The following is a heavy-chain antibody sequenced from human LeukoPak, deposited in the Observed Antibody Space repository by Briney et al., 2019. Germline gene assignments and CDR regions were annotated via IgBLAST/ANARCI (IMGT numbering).Heavy chain of an antibody. CDR2: IRDSGTFT. Sequence: GGSLRLSCAASGFTFSTCAMSWVRQAPGKGLEWVSTIRDSGTFTYYAESVKGRYTISRDNSKNTLYLQMNSLRAEDTAVYYCARDSTGDSPFDYWGQGTLVTVSS. D-gene: IGHD7-27*01. V-gene: IGHV3-23*01. CDR1: GFTFSTCA. J-gene: IGHJ4*02. CDR3: ARDSTGDSPFDY.